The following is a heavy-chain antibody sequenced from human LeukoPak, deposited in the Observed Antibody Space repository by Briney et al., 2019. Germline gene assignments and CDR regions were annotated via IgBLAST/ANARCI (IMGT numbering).Heavy chain of an antibody. D-gene: IGHD3-3*01. CDR3: AKDMGTIFGVVTNYYYYGMDV. Sequence: GGSLRLSCAASGFTFSSYGMHGVRQAPGKGLEWGAVISYDGSNKYYADSVKGRFTISSDNSKNTLYLQMNSLRAEDTAVYYCAKDMGTIFGVVTNYYYYGMDVWGQGTTVTVSS. J-gene: IGHJ6*02. CDR2: ISYDGSNK. CDR1: GFTFSSYG. V-gene: IGHV3-30*18.